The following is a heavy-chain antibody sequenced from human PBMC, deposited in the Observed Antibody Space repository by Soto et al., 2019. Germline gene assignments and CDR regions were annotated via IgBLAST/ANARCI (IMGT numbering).Heavy chain of an antibody. CDR2: IYYSGST. Sequence: SETLSLTCTVSGGSISSYYWSWIRQPPGKGLEWIGYIYYSGSTNYNPSLKSRVTISVDTSKNQFSLKLSSVTAADTAVYYCARSYCSSTSCYLRGAMQAFDIWGQGTMVTVSS. CDR1: GGSISSYY. CDR3: ARSYCSSTSCYLRGAMQAFDI. D-gene: IGHD2-2*01. V-gene: IGHV4-59*01. J-gene: IGHJ3*02.